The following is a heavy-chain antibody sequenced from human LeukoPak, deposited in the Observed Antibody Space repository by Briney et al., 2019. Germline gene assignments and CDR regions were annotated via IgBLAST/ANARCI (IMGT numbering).Heavy chain of an antibody. CDR1: GGSISSSSYY. CDR2: IYYSGST. V-gene: IGHV4-39*07. D-gene: IGHD2-15*01. Sequence: KPSETLSLTCTVSGGSISSSSYYWGWIRQPPGKGLEWIGSIYYSGSTYYNPSLKSRVTISVDTSKNQFSLKLSSVTAADTAVYYCARGSGGRPGPPFDYWGQGTLVTVSS. CDR3: ARGSGGRPGPPFDY. J-gene: IGHJ4*02.